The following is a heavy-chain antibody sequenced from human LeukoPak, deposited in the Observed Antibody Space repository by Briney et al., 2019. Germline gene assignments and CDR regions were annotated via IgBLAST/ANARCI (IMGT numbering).Heavy chain of an antibody. CDR1: GFTFSSDG. CDR2: IPYDANTK. CDR3: AKDRASSWSLDY. J-gene: IGHJ4*02. D-gene: IGHD6-13*01. Sequence: GRSLRLSCAASGFTFSSDGMHWVRQAPGKGLEWLTFIPYDANTKYYSDSVRGLFTVSRDNSKNTMYLQMNSLRPEDTAMYYCAKDRASSWSLDYWGQGNLVTVSS. V-gene: IGHV3-30*18.